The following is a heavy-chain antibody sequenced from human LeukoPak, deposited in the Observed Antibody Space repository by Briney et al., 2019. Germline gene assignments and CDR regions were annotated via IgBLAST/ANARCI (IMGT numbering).Heavy chain of an antibody. CDR2: ISATNGNT. CDR1: GYSFSSYG. V-gene: IGHV1-18*01. Sequence: ASVKVSCKTPGYSFSSYGVSWVRQAPGQGLEWMGWISATNGNTKYTQSLQGRVTMTTDTSTRTAYMELRSLTSDDTAIYYCARDMSFAVSMVSPDYWGQGTLVTVSS. J-gene: IGHJ4*02. D-gene: IGHD2-8*01. CDR3: ARDMSFAVSMVSPDY.